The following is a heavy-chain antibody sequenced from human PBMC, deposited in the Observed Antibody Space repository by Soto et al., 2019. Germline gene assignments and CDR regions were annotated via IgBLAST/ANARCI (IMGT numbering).Heavy chain of an antibody. Sequence: GASVKVSCKASGGTFSSYAISWVRQAPGQGLEWMGGIIPIFGTANYSQKFQGRVTITADESTSTAYMELSSLRSEDTAVYYCARDEPGSSWYPYYYYYGMDVWGQGTTVTVSS. CDR1: GGTFSSYA. J-gene: IGHJ6*02. CDR3: ARDEPGSSWYPYYYYYGMDV. D-gene: IGHD6-13*01. CDR2: IIPIFGTA. V-gene: IGHV1-69*13.